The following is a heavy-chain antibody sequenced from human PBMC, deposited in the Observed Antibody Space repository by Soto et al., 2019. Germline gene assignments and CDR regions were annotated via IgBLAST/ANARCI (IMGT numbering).Heavy chain of an antibody. CDR1: GFTFSSYG. CDR3: ARDSVRDYLYYYYGMDV. J-gene: IGHJ6*02. V-gene: IGHV3-21*01. CDR2: IGTSSSYI. D-gene: IGHD4-17*01. Sequence: GGSLRLSCAASGFTFSSYGMHWVRQAPGRGLEWVSSIGTSSSYIYYADSVKGRFTISRDNAKNSLFLQMNSLRADDTAVYYCARDSVRDYLYYYYGMDVWGQGTTVTVSS.